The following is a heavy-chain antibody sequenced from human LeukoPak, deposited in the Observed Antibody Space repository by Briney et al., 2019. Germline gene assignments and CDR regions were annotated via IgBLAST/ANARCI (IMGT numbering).Heavy chain of an antibody. D-gene: IGHD6-6*01. Sequence: PGGSLRLSCAASGFTFSSYAMSWVRQAPGRGLEWVSAISGSGGSTYYADSVKGRFTISRDNSKNTLYLQMNSLRAEDTAVYYCAKGRSAAYSSSTGFDYWGQGTLVTVSS. CDR3: AKGRSAAYSSSTGFDY. V-gene: IGHV3-23*01. CDR2: ISGSGGST. CDR1: GFTFSSYA. J-gene: IGHJ4*02.